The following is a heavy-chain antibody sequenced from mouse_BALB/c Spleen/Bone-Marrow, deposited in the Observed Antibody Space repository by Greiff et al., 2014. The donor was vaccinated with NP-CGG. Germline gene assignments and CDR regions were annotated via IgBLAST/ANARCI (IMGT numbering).Heavy chain of an antibody. Sequence: LVESGPELVKPGASVKMSCKASGYTFTSYVMHWMKQKPGQGLEWIGYINPYNDGTKYNETFKGKATLTSDKSSSTAYMDLSSLTSEDSAVYFCARAEYFGSSYDYWGQGTTLPVSS. CDR3: ARAEYFGSSYDY. J-gene: IGHJ2*01. CDR1: GYTFTSYV. CDR2: INPYNDGT. V-gene: IGHV1-14*01. D-gene: IGHD1-1*01.